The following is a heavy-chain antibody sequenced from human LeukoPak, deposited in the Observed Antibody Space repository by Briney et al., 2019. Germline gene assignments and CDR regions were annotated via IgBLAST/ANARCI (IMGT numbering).Heavy chain of an antibody. Sequence: SEKLSCKASGGTLSSYAISWVRQPPGQALECRGGIIPIFGTANYAEKFQGRVTYSAHESTRRAYMALSTLSSEDRPVYDCARGVGYGSLCYFDYMGQGTLVTVSS. CDR1: GGTLSSYA. D-gene: IGHD3-10*01. CDR3: ARGVGYGSLCYFDY. V-gene: IGHV1-69*13. CDR2: IIPIFGTA. J-gene: IGHJ4*02.